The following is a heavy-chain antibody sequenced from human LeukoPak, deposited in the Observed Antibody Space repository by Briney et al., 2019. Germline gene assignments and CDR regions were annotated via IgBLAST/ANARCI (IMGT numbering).Heavy chain of an antibody. CDR3: ARRSSVGLVDY. CDR1: GGAISSYY. CDR2: VYTSGGT. Sequence: SETLSLTCTVSGGAISSYYWSWIRQPPGKGLELIGYVYTSGGTNYKPSLRSRVSTAIDTSKIQFSLKPSSVTAADTAVYDCARRSSVGLVDYWGQGTLVTVSS. J-gene: IGHJ4*02. V-gene: IGHV4-4*08. D-gene: IGHD6-25*01.